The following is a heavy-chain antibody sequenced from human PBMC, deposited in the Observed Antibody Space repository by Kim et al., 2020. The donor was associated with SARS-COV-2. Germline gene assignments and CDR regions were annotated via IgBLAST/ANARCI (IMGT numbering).Heavy chain of an antibody. J-gene: IGHJ6*02. CDR1: GGSISSYY. D-gene: IGHD6-13*01. Sequence: SETLSLTCTVSGGSISSYYWSWIRQPPGKGLEWIGYIYYSGSTNYNPSLKSRVTISVDTSKNQFSLKLSSVTAADTAVYYCARVYSSSWYPFYYYYGMDVWGQGTTVTVSS. CDR3: ARVYSSSWYPFYYYYGMDV. CDR2: IYYSGST. V-gene: IGHV4-59*13.